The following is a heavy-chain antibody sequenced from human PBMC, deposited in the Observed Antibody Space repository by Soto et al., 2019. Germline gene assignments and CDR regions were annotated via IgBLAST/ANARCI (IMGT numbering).Heavy chain of an antibody. Sequence: PGGSLRLSCAASGFTFSSYAMSWVRQAPGKGLEWVSGISDSGGSPYYADSVKGRFTISRDNSKNTLYLQMNSLRAEDTAVYYCAKGTYYYGSAPYYFDYWGQGTLVTVSS. CDR3: AKGTYYYGSAPYYFDY. CDR1: GFTFSSYA. D-gene: IGHD3-10*01. J-gene: IGHJ4*02. V-gene: IGHV3-23*01. CDR2: ISDSGGSP.